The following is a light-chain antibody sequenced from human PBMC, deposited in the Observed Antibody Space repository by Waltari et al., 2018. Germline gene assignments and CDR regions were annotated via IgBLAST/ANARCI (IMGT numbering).Light chain of an antibody. V-gene: IGKV1-8*01. J-gene: IGKJ1*01. CDR1: QGVSTY. CDR3: QQYYDYQRS. CDR2: AAS. Sequence: AIRMTQSPSSLSASIGDRVTISCRASQGVSTYLAWYQQKPGKAPSLLIHAASTLQSGVPSRFSGSGTGTDFTLTITCLQSEDFATYYCQQYYDYQRSFGQGTKVEIK.